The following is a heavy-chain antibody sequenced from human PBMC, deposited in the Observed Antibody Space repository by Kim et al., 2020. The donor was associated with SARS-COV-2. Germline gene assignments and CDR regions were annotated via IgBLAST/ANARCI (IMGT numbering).Heavy chain of an antibody. J-gene: IGHJ4*02. CDR1: GFTFSSYG. V-gene: IGHV3-33*01. CDR3: ARDLAPYYLDSIGYYQRGY. D-gene: IGHD3-22*01. Sequence: GGSLRLSCAASGFTFSSYGMNWVRQAPGKGLEWVAVIWYGGSNKYYADSVKGRFTISRDNSKNTLYLQMNSLRAEDTAVYYCARDLAPYYLDSIGYYQRGYWGQGTLVTVSS. CDR2: IWYGGSNK.